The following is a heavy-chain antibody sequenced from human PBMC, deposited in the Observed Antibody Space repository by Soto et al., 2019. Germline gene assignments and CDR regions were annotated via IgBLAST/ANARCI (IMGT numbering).Heavy chain of an antibody. V-gene: IGHV5-51*01. CDR3: ARQGEYCSGDYCFTDF. J-gene: IGHJ4*02. CDR1: GYTFSTSW. CDR2: IYPGDSET. Sequence: PGESLKISGQGSGYTFSTSWIAWVRQMSWKGLEWMGFIYPGDSETRYNPSFQGQVTISADTSINTAYLQWSTLKASDTAMYFCARQGEYCSGDYCFTDFWGQGTLVTVSS. D-gene: IGHD2-21*01.